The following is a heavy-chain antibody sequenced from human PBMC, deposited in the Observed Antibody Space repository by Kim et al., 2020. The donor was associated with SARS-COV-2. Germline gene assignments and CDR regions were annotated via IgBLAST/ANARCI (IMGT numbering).Heavy chain of an antibody. D-gene: IGHD3-3*01. V-gene: IGHV1-2*06. CDR1: ASTFTDFF. J-gene: IGHJ5*02. Sequence: ASVKVSCEASASTFTDFFLHWVRQAPGQGLEWMGRINPDSGATNYAQKFQGRVALTLDTSISTTYIEVTGLTSDDSAVYYCAAEYKQYSFGLNHWGQGTLVPVSS. CDR2: INPDSGAT. CDR3: AAEYKQYSFGLNH.